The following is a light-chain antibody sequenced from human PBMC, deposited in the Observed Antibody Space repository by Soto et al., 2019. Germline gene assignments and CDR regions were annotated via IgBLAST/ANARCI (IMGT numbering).Light chain of an antibody. CDR3: QTWGTGIWV. CDR2: LNSDGSH. J-gene: IGLJ3*02. CDR1: NGHSSYA. Sequence: PVLTQSPSASASLGASVRLTCTLSNGHSSYAIAWHQQQPEKGPRYLMKLNSDGSHSKGDGIPDRFSGSSSGAERYLTISSLQSEDEADYYCQTWGTGIWVFGGGTKLTVL. V-gene: IGLV4-69*01.